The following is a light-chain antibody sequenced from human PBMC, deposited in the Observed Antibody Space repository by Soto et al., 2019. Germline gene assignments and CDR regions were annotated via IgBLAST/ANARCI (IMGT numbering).Light chain of an antibody. Sequence: QSALTQPASVSGSPGQSITISCTGTSSDVGSYNLVSWYQQHPGKAPKFMIYEGTKRPSGVSNRFAGSKAGNTASLTISGLQDEEEADYYCCSYAGRSTWVFGGGTKVTVL. J-gene: IGLJ3*02. CDR1: SSDVGSYNL. CDR2: EGT. V-gene: IGLV2-23*01. CDR3: CSYAGRSTWV.